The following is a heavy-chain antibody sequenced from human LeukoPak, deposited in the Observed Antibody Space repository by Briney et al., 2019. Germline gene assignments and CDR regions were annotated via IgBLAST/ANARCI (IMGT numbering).Heavy chain of an antibody. CDR2: IYYSGST. J-gene: IGHJ4*02. Sequence: PSETLSLTCTVSGGSISSYYWSWIRQPPGKGLEWIGYIYYSGSTNYNPSLKSRVTISVDTSKNQFSLKLSSVTAADTAVYYCASTMVRGVIPERYYFDYWGQGTLVTVSS. D-gene: IGHD3-10*01. CDR1: GGSISSYY. CDR3: ASTMVRGVIPERYYFDY. V-gene: IGHV4-59*01.